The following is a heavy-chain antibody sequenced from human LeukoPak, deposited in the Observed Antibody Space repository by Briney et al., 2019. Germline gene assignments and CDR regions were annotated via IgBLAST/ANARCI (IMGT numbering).Heavy chain of an antibody. V-gene: IGHV1-18*04. CDR1: GYTFTSYG. Sequence: GASVKVSCKASGYTFTSYGISWVRQAPGQGLEWMGWISAYNGNTNYAQKLQGRVTMTTDTSTSTAYMELRSLRSDDTAVYYFARTPWVGYCSSTSCPEYNWFDPWGQGTLVTVSS. CDR2: ISAYNGNT. D-gene: IGHD2-2*01. CDR3: ARTPWVGYCSSTSCPEYNWFDP. J-gene: IGHJ5*02.